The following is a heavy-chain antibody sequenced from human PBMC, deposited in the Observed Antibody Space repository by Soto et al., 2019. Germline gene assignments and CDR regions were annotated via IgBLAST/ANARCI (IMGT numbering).Heavy chain of an antibody. J-gene: IGHJ4*02. CDR1: GFAFSSYN. Sequence: PGGSPRLSCAASGFAFSSYNMNWVRQAPGKGLEWVSSISSSSSYIYYADSVKGRFTISRDNAKNSLYLQMNSLRAEDTAVYYCARTYCSGGSCYSSPPNYWGQGTLVTVSS. CDR2: ISSSSSYI. D-gene: IGHD2-15*01. V-gene: IGHV3-21*01. CDR3: ARTYCSGGSCYSSPPNY.